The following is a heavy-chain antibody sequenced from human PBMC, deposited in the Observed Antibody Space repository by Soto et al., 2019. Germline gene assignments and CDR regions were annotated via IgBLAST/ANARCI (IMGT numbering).Heavy chain of an antibody. V-gene: IGHV4-31*03. Sequence: QVQLQESGPGLVKPSQTLSLTCTVSGGSISSGGYYWSWIRQHPGKGPEWIGYIYYSGSTYYNPSHKSRVTIPVDTSKNMFPLRLSSVTAADTAVYYCARGGMDPSQIVAAAGTYPHTTSWFAPWGQGTLVTVSS. CDR3: ARGGMDPSQIVAAAGTYPHTTSWFAP. D-gene: IGHD6-13*01. CDR2: IYYSGST. J-gene: IGHJ5*02. CDR1: GGSISSGGYY.